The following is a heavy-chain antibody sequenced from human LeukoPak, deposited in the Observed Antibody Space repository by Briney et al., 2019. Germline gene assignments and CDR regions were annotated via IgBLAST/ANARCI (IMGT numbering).Heavy chain of an antibody. CDR3: AWGSGSYWSFDY. J-gene: IGHJ4*02. V-gene: IGHV4-39*01. Sequence: SETLSLTCTVSGGSISSSSYYWGWIRQPPGKGLEWIGSIYYSGSTYYNPSLKSRVTICVDTSKNQFSLKLSSVTAADTAVYYCAWGSGSYWSFDYWGQGTLVTVSS. CDR1: GGSISSSSYY. D-gene: IGHD3-10*01. CDR2: IYYSGST.